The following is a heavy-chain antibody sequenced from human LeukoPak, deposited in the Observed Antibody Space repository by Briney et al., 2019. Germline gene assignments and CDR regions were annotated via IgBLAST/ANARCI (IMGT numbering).Heavy chain of an antibody. CDR3: AKEERSIKSYYFDY. Sequence: GRSLRLSCAASGFTFSSYGMHWVRQAPGKGLEWVAVISYGGSNEYYADSVKGRFTISRDNSKNTLYLQMNSLRAEDTAVYYCAKEERSIKSYYFDYWGQGTLVTVSS. V-gene: IGHV3-30*18. CDR2: ISYGGSNE. CDR1: GFTFSSYG. D-gene: IGHD1-1*01. J-gene: IGHJ4*02.